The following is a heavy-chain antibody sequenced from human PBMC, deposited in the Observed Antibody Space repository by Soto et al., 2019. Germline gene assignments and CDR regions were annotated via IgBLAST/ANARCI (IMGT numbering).Heavy chain of an antibody. CDR2: IYSGGST. V-gene: IGHV3-53*01. Sequence: PGGSLRLSCAASGFTVSSNYMSWVRQAPGKGLEWVSVIYSGGSTYYADSVKGRFTISRDNSKNTLYLQMNSLRAEDTAVYYCAVQVSGYYFDYWGQGTLVTVSS. CDR3: AVQVSGYYFDY. CDR1: GFTVSSNY. J-gene: IGHJ4*02.